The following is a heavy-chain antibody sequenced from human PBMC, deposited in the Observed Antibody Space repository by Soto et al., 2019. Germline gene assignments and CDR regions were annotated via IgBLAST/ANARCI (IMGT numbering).Heavy chain of an antibody. V-gene: IGHV4-59*01. CDR3: ARVLRYCSSTSCYSLPPYYYYYMDV. Sequence: SETLCLTCTVAGGSISGYYWSWIRQPPGKGLEWIGYIYYSGSTNYNPSLKSRVTISVDTSKNQFSLKLSSVTAADTAVYYCARVLRYCSSTSCYSLPPYYYYYMDVWGKGTTVTVSS. J-gene: IGHJ6*03. D-gene: IGHD2-2*01. CDR1: GGSISGYY. CDR2: IYYSGST.